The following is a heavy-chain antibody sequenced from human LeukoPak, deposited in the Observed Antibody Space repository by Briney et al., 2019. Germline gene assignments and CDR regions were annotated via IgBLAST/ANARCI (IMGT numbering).Heavy chain of an antibody. J-gene: IGHJ1*01. Sequence: GGSLRLSCAASGFTVSRKYMSWVRQAPGKGLEWVSAISGSGGSTYYADSVKGRFTISRDNSKNTLYLQMNSLRAEDTAVYYCAKGSGYYPEYFQHWGQGTLVTVSS. CDR1: GFTVSRKY. V-gene: IGHV3-23*01. D-gene: IGHD3-22*01. CDR3: AKGSGYYPEYFQH. CDR2: ISGSGGST.